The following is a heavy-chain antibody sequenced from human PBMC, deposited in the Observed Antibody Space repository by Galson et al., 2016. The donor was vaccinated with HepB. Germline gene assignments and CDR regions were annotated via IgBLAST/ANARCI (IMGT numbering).Heavy chain of an antibody. CDR2: IKQEGSAI. D-gene: IGHD1-26*01. CDR1: GFTFSHYW. J-gene: IGHJ4*02. V-gene: IGHV3-7*03. Sequence: SLRLSCAASGFTFSHYWMSWFRRAPGKVLEWVAEIKQEGSAIYYVDSVKGRFTISRDKASNSLYLQMNSLRGEDTAVYYCVREGRFTGFGYWGQGTPVTVS. CDR3: VREGRFTGFGY.